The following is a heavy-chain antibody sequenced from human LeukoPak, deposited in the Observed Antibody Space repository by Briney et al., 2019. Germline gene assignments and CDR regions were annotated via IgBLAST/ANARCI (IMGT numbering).Heavy chain of an antibody. D-gene: IGHD3-22*01. V-gene: IGHV1-69*13. CDR1: GGTFSSYA. CDR3: ARDRRDYYDSSGYYSPFDY. CDR2: IIPIFGTA. Sequence: SVKVSCKASGGTFSSYAISWVRQAPGRGLEWMGGIIPIFGTANYAQKFQGRVTITADESTSTAYMELSSLRSEDTAVYYCARDRRDYYDSSGYYSPFDYWGQGTLVTVS. J-gene: IGHJ4*02.